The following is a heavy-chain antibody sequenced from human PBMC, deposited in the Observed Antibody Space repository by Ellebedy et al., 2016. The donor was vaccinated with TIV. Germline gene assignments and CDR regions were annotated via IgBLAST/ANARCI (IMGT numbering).Heavy chain of an antibody. CDR2: ICDSGAT. J-gene: IGHJ4*02. CDR1: GGSISSISCY. CDR3: ASPDY. V-gene: IGHV4-39*07. Sequence: SETLSLTXTVSGGSISSISCYWGWIRQSPGKGLEWIASICDSGATYYNPSLRSRVTISVDTSKNQFSLKLSSVTAADTAVYYCASPDYWGQGTLVTVSS.